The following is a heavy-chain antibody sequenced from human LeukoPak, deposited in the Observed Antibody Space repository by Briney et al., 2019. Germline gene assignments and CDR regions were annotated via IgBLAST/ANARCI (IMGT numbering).Heavy chain of an antibody. CDR1: GGTFSSYA. J-gene: IGHJ3*02. CDR2: IIPIFGTA. D-gene: IGHD2-2*01. CDR3: ARDTYHCSSTSCYPVGAFDI. Sequence: VASVKVSCKASGGTFSSYAISWVRQAPGQGLEWMGGIIPIFGTANYAQKFQGRVTITTDESTSTAYMELSSLRSEDTAVYYCARDTYHCSSTSCYPVGAFDIWGQGTMVTVSS. V-gene: IGHV1-69*05.